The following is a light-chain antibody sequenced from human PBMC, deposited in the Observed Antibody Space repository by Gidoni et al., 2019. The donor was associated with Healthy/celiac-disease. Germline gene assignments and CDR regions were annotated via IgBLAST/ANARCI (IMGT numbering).Light chain of an antibody. V-gene: IGKV1-8*01. J-gene: IGKJ2*03. CDR1: QGISSY. Sequence: AIRMTKSPSSFSASTGDRVTITCRASQGISSYLAWYQQKPGKAPKLLIYAASTLHSGVPSRFSGSGSGTDFTLTISCLQSEDFATYYCQQYYSYPRSFGQGTKLEIK. CDR3: QQYYSYPRS. CDR2: AAS.